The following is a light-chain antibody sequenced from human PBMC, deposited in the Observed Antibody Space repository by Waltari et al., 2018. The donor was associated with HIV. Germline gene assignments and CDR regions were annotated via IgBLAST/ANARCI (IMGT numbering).Light chain of an antibody. Sequence: DIQMTQSPSSLSASVGDRVTINCRASQSIGVYLNWYRQKQGKAPELLIYAASNLQTGLPARFSGSGSGTDFTLTISSLQPEDFATYYCQQYFSPPPLTFGGGTKVEIK. J-gene: IGKJ4*01. CDR1: QSIGVY. V-gene: IGKV1-39*01. CDR3: QQYFSPPPLT. CDR2: AAS.